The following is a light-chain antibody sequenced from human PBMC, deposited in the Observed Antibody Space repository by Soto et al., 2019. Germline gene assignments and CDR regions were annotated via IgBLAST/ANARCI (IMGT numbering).Light chain of an antibody. J-gene: IGKJ1*01. CDR2: KAS. V-gene: IGKV1-5*03. CDR3: QHYNSYSEA. Sequence: IQLTQAHANLSGLVGHRVTITYRASQTISSWLAWYQQKPGKAPKLLIYKASTLKSGVPSRFSGSGSGTEFTLTISSLQPDDFATYYCQHYNSYSEAFGQGTKVDIK. CDR1: QTISSW.